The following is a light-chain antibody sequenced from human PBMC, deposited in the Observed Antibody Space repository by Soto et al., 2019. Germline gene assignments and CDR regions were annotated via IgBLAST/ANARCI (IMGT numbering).Light chain of an antibody. Sequence: EIVMTQSPATLSVSVGERATLSCRASHSVSSKLAWYQQKPGQAPRLLIYGASTRATDIPARFSGSGSGTECTLTISSLNSEYFAVYYCQQYNDWPPQLTFGGGTKVEIK. CDR3: QQYNDWPPQLT. J-gene: IGKJ4*01. CDR1: HSVSSK. CDR2: GAS. V-gene: IGKV3-15*01.